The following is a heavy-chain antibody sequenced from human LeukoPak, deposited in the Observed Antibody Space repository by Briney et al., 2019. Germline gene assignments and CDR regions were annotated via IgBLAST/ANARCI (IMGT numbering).Heavy chain of an antibody. CDR1: GGSISSGDYY. Sequence: SQTLSLTCTVSGGSISSGDYYWSWIRQPPGKGLEWIGYIYYSGSTYYNPSLKSRVTISVDTSKNQFSLKMSSVTAADTAVYYCARRDTAMVNFDYWGQGTLVTVSS. V-gene: IGHV4-30-4*08. CDR3: ARRDTAMVNFDY. D-gene: IGHD5-18*01. CDR2: IYYSGST. J-gene: IGHJ4*02.